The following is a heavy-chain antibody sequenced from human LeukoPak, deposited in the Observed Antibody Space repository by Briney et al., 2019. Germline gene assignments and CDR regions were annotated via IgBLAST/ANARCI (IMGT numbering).Heavy chain of an antibody. Sequence: SETLSLTCTVSGGSISSGGYYWSWIRQHPGKGLEWIGYIYYSGSTYYNPSLKSRVTISVDTSKNQFSLKLSSVTAADTAVYYCARRYRGYLDYWGQGTLVTVSS. CDR1: GGSISSGGYY. D-gene: IGHD2-2*02. J-gene: IGHJ4*02. V-gene: IGHV4-30-4*08. CDR3: ARRYRGYLDY. CDR2: IYYSGST.